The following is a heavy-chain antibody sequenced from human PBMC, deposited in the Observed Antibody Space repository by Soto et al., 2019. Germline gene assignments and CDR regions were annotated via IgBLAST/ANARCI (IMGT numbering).Heavy chain of an antibody. CDR2: ISHDGSNQ. J-gene: IGHJ6*02. CDR1: GFTFSNYG. D-gene: IGHD6-13*01. Sequence: GGSLRLSCAASGFTFSNYGMHWVRQAPGKGLEWVAVISHDGSNQYYADSVKGRLTISRDNSKNTLYLQMNSLRAEDTAEYYCAKPSSSFSFYYYYGMDVWGQGTTVTVS. V-gene: IGHV3-30*18. CDR3: AKPSSSFSFYYYYGMDV.